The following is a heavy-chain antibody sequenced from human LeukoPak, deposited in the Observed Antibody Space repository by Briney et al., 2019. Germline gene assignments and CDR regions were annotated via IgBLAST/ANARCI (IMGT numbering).Heavy chain of an antibody. CDR2: IYYIGST. J-gene: IGHJ2*01. CDR1: GGSISGYY. D-gene: IGHD4-17*01. V-gene: IGHV4-59*01. Sequence: SETLSLTCTVSGGSISGYYWSWIRQPPGEGLEWIGYIYYIGSTNYNPSLKSRVTISVDTSKNQFSLKLSSVTAADTAVYYCARVHYGDYGYWYFDLWGRGTLVTVSS. CDR3: ARVHYGDYGYWYFDL.